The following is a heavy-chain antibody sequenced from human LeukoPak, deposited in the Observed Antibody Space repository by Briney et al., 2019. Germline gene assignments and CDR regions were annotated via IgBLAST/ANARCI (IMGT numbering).Heavy chain of an antibody. J-gene: IGHJ4*02. Sequence: SETLSLTCAVYGGSFSGYYWSWIRQPPGKGLEWIGEINHSGSTNYNPSLKSRVTISVDTSKNQFSLKLSSVTAADTAVYYCARSPLHSGSSHFDYWGQGTLATVSS. D-gene: IGHD1-26*01. CDR1: GGSFSGYY. V-gene: IGHV4-34*01. CDR3: ARSPLHSGSSHFDY. CDR2: INHSGST.